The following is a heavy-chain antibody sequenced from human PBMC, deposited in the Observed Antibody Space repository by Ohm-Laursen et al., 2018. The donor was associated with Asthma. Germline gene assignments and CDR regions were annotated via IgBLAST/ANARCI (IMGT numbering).Heavy chain of an antibody. Sequence: SLRLSCAASGFTFSSYGMHWVRQAPGKGLEWVAVISYDGSNKYYADSVKGRFTISRDNSKNTLYLQMNSLRAEDTVVYYCARDADDYGDYVSLHYFDYWGQGTLVTVSS. D-gene: IGHD4-17*01. V-gene: IGHV3-30*03. CDR3: ARDADDYGDYVSLHYFDY. J-gene: IGHJ4*02. CDR1: GFTFSSYG. CDR2: ISYDGSNK.